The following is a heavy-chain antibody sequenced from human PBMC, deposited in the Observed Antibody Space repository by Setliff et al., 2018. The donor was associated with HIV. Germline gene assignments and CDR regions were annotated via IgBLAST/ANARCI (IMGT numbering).Heavy chain of an antibody. CDR3: ARRAYSSSWYSTGDYFDA. J-gene: IGHJ5*02. Sequence: LSLTCAVYGGSFSGYYWSWIRQPPGKGLEWIGEINHSGSTNYNPSLKSRVTISVDTSKNQFSLKLGSVTTAETAVYYCARRAYSSSWYSTGDYFDAWGQGALVTVSS. V-gene: IGHV4-34*01. CDR1: GGSFSGYY. CDR2: INHSGST. D-gene: IGHD6-13*01.